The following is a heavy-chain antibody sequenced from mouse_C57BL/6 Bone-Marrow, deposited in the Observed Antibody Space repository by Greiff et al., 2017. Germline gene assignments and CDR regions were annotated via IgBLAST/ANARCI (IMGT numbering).Heavy chain of an antibody. J-gene: IGHJ3*01. D-gene: IGHD2-2*01. V-gene: IGHV1-7*01. Sequence: VQRVESGAELAKPGASVKLSCKASGYTFTSYWMHWVKQRPGQGLEWIGYINPSSGYTKYNQKFKDKATLTADKSSSTAYLQLSSLTYEDSAVYYCSRWGLPPFAYWGQGTLVTVSA. CDR2: INPSSGYT. CDR1: GYTFTSYW. CDR3: SRWGLPPFAY.